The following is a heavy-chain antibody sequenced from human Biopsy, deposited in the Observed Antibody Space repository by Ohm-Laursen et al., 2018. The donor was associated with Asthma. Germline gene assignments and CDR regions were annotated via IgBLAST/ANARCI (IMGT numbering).Heavy chain of an antibody. CDR2: IYYSGTT. V-gene: IGHV4-39*01. Sequence: SETLSLTCSLSSGSGGYMRSGNYYWGWIRQPPGKGLEWIGSIYYSGTTYYNPSLKSRVSISVDTSKNQFSLNLSSVTAADTAVYSCARHMKGVSVFDIWGQGTMVIVSS. CDR3: ARHMKGVSVFDI. J-gene: IGHJ3*02. CDR1: SGSGGYMRSGNYY. D-gene: IGHD3-10*01.